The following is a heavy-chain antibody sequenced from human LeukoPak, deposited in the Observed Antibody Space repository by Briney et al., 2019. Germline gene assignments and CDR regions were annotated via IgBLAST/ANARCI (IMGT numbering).Heavy chain of an antibody. V-gene: IGHV4-39*01. D-gene: IGHD3-22*01. J-gene: IGHJ4*02. CDR2: IYNSGST. CDR3: ARVFTGLSGFFFFDY. Sequence: PSETLPLTCAVSGGSISSTSFYWGWIRQPPGKGLEGIVSIYNSGSTYYKPSLKSRVTISVDTSKTQFSLKLSSVTAADTAVYFCARVFTGLSGFFFFDYWGQGTLVTVSS. CDR1: GGSISSTSFY.